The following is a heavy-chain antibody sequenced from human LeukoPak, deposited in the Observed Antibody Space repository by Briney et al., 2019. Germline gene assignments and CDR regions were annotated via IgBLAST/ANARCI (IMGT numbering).Heavy chain of an antibody. V-gene: IGHV3-53*01. CDR1: GFSVSSNY. D-gene: IGHD1-26*01. CDR3: ARDRAYSGSYYHDY. J-gene: IGHJ4*02. Sequence: PGGSLRLSCAASGFSVSSNYMSWVRQAPGKGLEWVSIIYSGGSTYYADSVKGRFTISRDNSMNTLYLQTNSLRAEDTAVYYCARDRAYSGSYYHDYWGQGTLVTVSS. CDR2: IYSGGST.